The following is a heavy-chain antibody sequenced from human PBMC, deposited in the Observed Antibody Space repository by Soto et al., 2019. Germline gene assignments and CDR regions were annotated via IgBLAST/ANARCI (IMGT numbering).Heavy chain of an antibody. V-gene: IGHV1-3*01. CDR2: INAGNGNT. J-gene: IGHJ6*02. CDR1: GYTFTSYA. D-gene: IGHD3-3*01. Sequence: ASVKVSCKASGYTFTSYAMHWVRQAPGQRLEWMGWINAGNGNTKYSQKFQGRVTITRDTSASTAYMELSSLRSEDTAVYYCARSYYNFWSGRYYYGMGVWGQGTTVTVSS. CDR3: ARSYYNFWSGRYYYGMGV.